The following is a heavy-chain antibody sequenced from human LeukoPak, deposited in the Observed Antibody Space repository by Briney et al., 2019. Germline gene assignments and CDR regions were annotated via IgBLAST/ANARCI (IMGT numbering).Heavy chain of an antibody. J-gene: IGHJ6*01. D-gene: IGHD1-26*01. CDR1: GGSISSGGYY. V-gene: IGHV4-31*03. Sequence: PSETLSLTCTVSGGSISSGGYYWSWIRQHPGKGLEWIGYIYYSGSTYYNPSLKSRVTISVDTSKNQFSLKLSSLTAADTAVYYCARDMGGGSSRNYGMDVWGQGTTVSVSS. CDR3: ARDMGGGSSRNYGMDV. CDR2: IYYSGST.